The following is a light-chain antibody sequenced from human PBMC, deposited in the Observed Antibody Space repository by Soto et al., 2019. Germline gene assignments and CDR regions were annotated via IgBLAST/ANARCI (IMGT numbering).Light chain of an antibody. CDR1: QSINIY. CDR2: VAS. Sequence: DIQMTQSPSSLSASVGDSFTITCRASQSINIYLSWYQQKPGKAPKLLINVASTLQGGVPSRFSGSGSGTEFTLTISSLQPEDFATYYCQQSYSIPWTFGQGTKVDIK. V-gene: IGKV1-39*01. CDR3: QQSYSIPWT. J-gene: IGKJ1*01.